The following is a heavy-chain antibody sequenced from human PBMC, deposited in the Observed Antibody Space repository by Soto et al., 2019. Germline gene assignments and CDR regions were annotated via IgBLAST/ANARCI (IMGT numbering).Heavy chain of an antibody. CDR3: ARDNGDYVYYFDY. V-gene: IGHV4-59*01. CDR1: GGSISSYY. CDR2: IYYSGST. D-gene: IGHD4-17*01. J-gene: IGHJ4*02. Sequence: SETLSLTCTVSGGSISSYYWSWIRQPPGKGLEWIGYIYYSGSTNYNPSLKSRVTISVDTSKNQFSLKLSSVTAADTAVYYCARDNGDYVYYFDYWGQGTLVTVSS.